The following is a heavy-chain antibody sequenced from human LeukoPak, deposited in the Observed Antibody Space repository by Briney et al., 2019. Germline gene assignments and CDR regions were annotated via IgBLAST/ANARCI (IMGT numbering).Heavy chain of an antibody. Sequence: SETLSLTCTVSGGSISSYYWSWIRQPPGKGLEWIGYIYYSGSTNYNPSLKSRATISVDTSKNQFSLKLSSVTAADTAVYYCARYYYDSSGYRDAFDIWGQGTMVTVSS. D-gene: IGHD3-22*01. CDR1: GGSISSYY. CDR3: ARYYYDSSGYRDAFDI. CDR2: IYYSGST. V-gene: IGHV4-59*01. J-gene: IGHJ3*02.